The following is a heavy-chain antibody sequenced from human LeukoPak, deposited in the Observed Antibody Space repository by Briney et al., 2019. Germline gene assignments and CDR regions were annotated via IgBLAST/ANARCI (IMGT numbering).Heavy chain of an antibody. D-gene: IGHD2-2*01. CDR3: ASGHCSSTSCFDY. CDR2: IWYDGSNE. Sequence: PGGSLRLSCAASGFTFSTYGMHGVRQAPGKGLEWVAVIWYDGSNEYYADSVKGRFTISRDNSKNTLYLQMNSLRTEDTAVYYCASGHCSSTSCFDYWGQGTLVTVSS. CDR1: GFTFSTYG. J-gene: IGHJ4*02. V-gene: IGHV3-33*03.